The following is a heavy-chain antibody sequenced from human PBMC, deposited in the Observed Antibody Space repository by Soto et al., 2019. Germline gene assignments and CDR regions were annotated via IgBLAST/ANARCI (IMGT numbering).Heavy chain of an antibody. D-gene: IGHD3-9*01. CDR2: ISDSGGST. J-gene: IGHJ6*03. CDR1: GFTFSSYF. CDR3: AKSLTNYFYYYYMDV. V-gene: IGHV3-23*01. Sequence: PGGSLRLSCAASGFTFSSYFMNWVRQAPGKGLEWVSAISDSGGSTYYADSVKGRFTISRDNSKNTLYLQMNSLRAEDTAVYYCAKSLTNYFYYYYMDVWGKRNTVTVSS.